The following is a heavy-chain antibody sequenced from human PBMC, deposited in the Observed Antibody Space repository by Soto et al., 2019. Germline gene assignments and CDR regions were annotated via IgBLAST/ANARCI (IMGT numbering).Heavy chain of an antibody. J-gene: IGHJ4*01. CDR2: IRNEANAYST. CDR1: GFTFSDHF. Sequence: VQLVESGGGLVQPGGSLRLSCAASGFTFSDHFMDWVRQAPGKGREWVGRIRNEANAYSTEYAASVKGRFTVARDNSKNELYLQMSSLKTEDTAVYYCARGRFFGSGSYQIGDCDHWGHGTLVTVSS. D-gene: IGHD3-10*01. V-gene: IGHV3-72*01. CDR3: ARGRFFGSGSYQIGDCDH.